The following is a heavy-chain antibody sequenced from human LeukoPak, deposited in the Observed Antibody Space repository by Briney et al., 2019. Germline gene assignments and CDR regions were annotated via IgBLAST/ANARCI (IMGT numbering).Heavy chain of an antibody. CDR3: ASPGIVGATPHGAIDY. V-gene: IGHV4-39*01. J-gene: IGHJ4*02. CDR2: IYYSGST. D-gene: IGHD1-26*01. CDR1: GGSISSSSYY. Sequence: SETLSLTCTVSGGSISSSSYYWGWIRQPPGKGLEWIGSIYYSGSTYYNPSLKSRVTISVDTSKNQFSLKLSSVTAADTAVYYCASPGIVGATPHGAIDYWGQGTLVTVSS.